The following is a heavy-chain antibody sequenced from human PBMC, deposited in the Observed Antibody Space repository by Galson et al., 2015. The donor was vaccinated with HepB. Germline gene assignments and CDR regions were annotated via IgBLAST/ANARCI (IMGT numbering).Heavy chain of an antibody. CDR3: ARDQSTGDFWSGYWRPEPYYYYGMDV. D-gene: IGHD3-3*01. J-gene: IGHJ6*02. CDR1: GFTFSSYS. V-gene: IGHV3-21*01. CDR2: ISSSSSYI. Sequence: SLRLSCAASGFTFSSYSMNWVRQAPGKGLEWVSSISSSSSYIYYADSVKGRFTISRDNAKNSLYLQMNSLRAEDTAVYYCARDQSTGDFWSGYWRPEPYYYYGMDVWGQGTMVTVSS.